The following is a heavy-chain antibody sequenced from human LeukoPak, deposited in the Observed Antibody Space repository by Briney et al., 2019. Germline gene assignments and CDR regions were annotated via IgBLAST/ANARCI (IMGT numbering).Heavy chain of an antibody. V-gene: IGHV3-23*01. CDR1: GFTFSSYA. D-gene: IGHD3-22*01. J-gene: IGHJ4*02. CDR3: ANSHYYDSSGYYQGLGY. Sequence: PGGSLRLSCAASGFTFSSYAMSWVRQAPAEGLEWVSGISGSGGSTYYADSVKGRFTICRDNSKNTLYLQMNSLRAEDTAVYYCANSHYYDSSGYYQGLGYWGQGTLVTVSS. CDR2: ISGSGGST.